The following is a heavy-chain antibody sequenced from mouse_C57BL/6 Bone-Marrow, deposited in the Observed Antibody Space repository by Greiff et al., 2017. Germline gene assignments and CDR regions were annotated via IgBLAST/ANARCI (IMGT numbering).Heavy chain of an antibody. Sequence: EVQLQESGGGLVKPGGSLKLSCAASGFTFSSYTMSWVRQTPEKRLQWVAAISGGGGNTYYPDSVKGRFTISSDKDKNILYLQMSSLRSEDTALYYCSRQVTTVLATKYFDVWGTGTTVTVSS. D-gene: IGHD1-1*01. J-gene: IGHJ1*03. CDR2: ISGGGGNT. V-gene: IGHV5-9*01. CDR3: SRQVTTVLATKYFDV. CDR1: GFTFSSYT.